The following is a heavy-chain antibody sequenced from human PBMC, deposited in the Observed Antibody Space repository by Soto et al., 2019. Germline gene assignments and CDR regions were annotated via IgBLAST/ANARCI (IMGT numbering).Heavy chain of an antibody. CDR1: GFTFSSYA. CDR3: ARASHYYDSSGYQTNEYFQH. CDR2: ISGSGGST. D-gene: IGHD3-22*01. Sequence: GGSLRLSCAASGFTFSSYAMSWVRQAPGKGLEWVSAISGSGGSTYYADSVKGRFTISRDNSKNTLYLQMNSLRAEDTAVYYCARASHYYDSSGYQTNEYFQHWGQGTLVTVSS. J-gene: IGHJ1*01. V-gene: IGHV3-23*01.